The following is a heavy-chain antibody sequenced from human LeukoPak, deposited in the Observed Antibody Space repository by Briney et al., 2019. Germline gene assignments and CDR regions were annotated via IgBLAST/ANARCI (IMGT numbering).Heavy chain of an antibody. CDR2: IIPIFGTA. Sequence: GASVKVSCKASGGTFSNYAISWVRQAPGQGLEWMGGIIPIFGTAYYAPKLQGRVTITADESTSTVYMEMSSLTSEDTAVYYCARVTPLWLGKTDYYYYMDVWGKGTTVTISS. CDR3: ARVTPLWLGKTDYYYYMDV. V-gene: IGHV1-69*13. CDR1: GGTFSNYA. J-gene: IGHJ6*03. D-gene: IGHD1-14*01.